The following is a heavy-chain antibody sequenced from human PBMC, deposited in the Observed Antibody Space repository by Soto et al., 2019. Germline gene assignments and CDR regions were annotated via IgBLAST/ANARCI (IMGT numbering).Heavy chain of an antibody. CDR2: TSASGDTT. CDR3: ADPVPAATHYDYYDMDV. CDR1: GGSVTSYY. J-gene: IGHJ6*02. D-gene: IGHD2-2*01. Sequence: ETLSLTCTVFGGSVTSYYWTWIRQPPGKGLEWVSHTSASGDTTYYADSVKGRFTISRDNSKNTLYLQMNSLRAEDTAVYYCADPVPAATHYDYYDMDVWGQGPTVTVSS. V-gene: IGHV3-23*01.